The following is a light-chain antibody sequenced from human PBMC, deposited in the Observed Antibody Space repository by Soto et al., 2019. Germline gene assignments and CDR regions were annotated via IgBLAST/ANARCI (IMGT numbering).Light chain of an antibody. CDR3: QQSYNTPRT. CDR1: QSISNY. V-gene: IGKV1-39*01. CDR2: AAS. Sequence: IQLPQSPSSLSASVGYRVSITCRSSQSISNYLNWYQQKPGKAPKVLIYAASSLQSGVPSRFSGSGSGTDFTLTISSLQPEDFATYYCQQSYNTPRTFGQGTKVDIK. J-gene: IGKJ1*01.